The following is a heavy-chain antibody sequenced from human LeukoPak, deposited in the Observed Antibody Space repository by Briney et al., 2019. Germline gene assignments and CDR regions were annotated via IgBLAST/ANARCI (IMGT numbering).Heavy chain of an antibody. J-gene: IGHJ4*02. D-gene: IGHD3-9*01. V-gene: IGHV4-59*01. Sequence: PSETLSLTCTVSGGSISSYYWSWIRQPPGKGLEWIGYIYYSGSTNYNPSLKSRVTISVDTSKNQFSLKLSSVTAADTAVYYCARIKAFDWSRFDYWGQGTLVTVSS. CDR3: ARIKAFDWSRFDY. CDR2: IYYSGST. CDR1: GGSISSYY.